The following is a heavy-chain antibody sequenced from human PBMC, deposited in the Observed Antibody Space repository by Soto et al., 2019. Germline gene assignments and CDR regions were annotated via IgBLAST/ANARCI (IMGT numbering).Heavy chain of an antibody. V-gene: IGHV1-58*01. CDR2: IVVDSGKT. CDR1: GFIVEKST. D-gene: IGHD2-15*01. J-gene: IGHJ3*01. CDR3: AARYCGGGSCYSNEDAVDV. Sequence: GPSVKVSCKASGFIVEKSTFQWVPQARGQRFEWIGWIVVDSGKTKYAQVLQERVAITRDLSTRTVHMELSSMKSEDTAMYYCAARYCGGGSCYSNEDAVDVWGQGTKVTVSS.